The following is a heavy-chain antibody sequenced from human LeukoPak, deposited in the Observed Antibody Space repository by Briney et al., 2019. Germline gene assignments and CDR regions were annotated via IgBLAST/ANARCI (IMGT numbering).Heavy chain of an antibody. V-gene: IGHV4-39*07. CDR1: GGSISSISYY. Sequence: SETLSLTCTVSGGSISSISYYWGWIRQPPGKGLEWIGSMYHSGSTYYNPSLRSRVIISVDTSKNQFSLKLSSVTAADTAVYYCARVRIYGSGSDHFDYWGQGTLVTVSS. J-gene: IGHJ4*02. CDR3: ARVRIYGSGSDHFDY. D-gene: IGHD3-10*01. CDR2: MYHSGST.